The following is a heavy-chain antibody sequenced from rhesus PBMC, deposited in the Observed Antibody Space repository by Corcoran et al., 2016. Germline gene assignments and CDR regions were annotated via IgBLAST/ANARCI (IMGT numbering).Heavy chain of an antibody. Sequence: QVTLKESGPAPVKPTPTLTLTCTVSGFSLTTSGMGGGWTRQPPGKALEWLALIYWDDDKRYGTSLKSRLTISKDTSKNQVVLTMTNMDPMDTATYYCARVLVGTTLDYWGQGVLVTVSS. V-gene: IGHV2-152*01. J-gene: IGHJ4*01. CDR1: GFSLTTSGMG. D-gene: IGHD1-44*01. CDR3: ARVLVGTTLDY. CDR2: IYWDDDK.